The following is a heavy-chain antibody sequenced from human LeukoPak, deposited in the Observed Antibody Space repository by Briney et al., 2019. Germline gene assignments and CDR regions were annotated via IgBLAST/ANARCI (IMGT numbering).Heavy chain of an antibody. Sequence: GGSLRLSCAASGFTFRNYVIHWVRQATGKGLEWVAVTSSDLNVKLYADSVKGRFTISRDNSRSTLYLQMNSLRPEDTAIYYCAREGYYGSGSPPSLYFDYWGQGTLVTVSS. D-gene: IGHD3-10*01. CDR2: TSSDLNVK. CDR3: AREGYYGSGSPPSLYFDY. V-gene: IGHV3-30-3*01. CDR1: GFTFRNYV. J-gene: IGHJ4*02.